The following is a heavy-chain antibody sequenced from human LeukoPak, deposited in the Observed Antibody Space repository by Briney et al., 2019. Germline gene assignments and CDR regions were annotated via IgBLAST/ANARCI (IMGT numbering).Heavy chain of an antibody. Sequence: GASVKVSCKASGYTFTSYYMHWVRQAPGQGLEWMGIINPSGGSTSYAQKFQGRVTITADESTSTAYMGLSSLRSEDTAVYYCVRDPFTARPVGWFDPWGQGTLVTVSS. CDR3: VRDPFTARPVGWFDP. CDR2: INPSGGST. J-gene: IGHJ5*02. D-gene: IGHD6-6*01. V-gene: IGHV1-46*01. CDR1: GYTFTSYY.